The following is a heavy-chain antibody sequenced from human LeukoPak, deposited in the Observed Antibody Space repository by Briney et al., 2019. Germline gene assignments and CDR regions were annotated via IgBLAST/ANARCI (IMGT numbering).Heavy chain of an antibody. J-gene: IGHJ4*02. D-gene: IGHD3-3*01. CDR1: GGSFSRYY. V-gene: IGHV4-34*01. CDR3: ARGGRITRYFDY. Sequence: SETLSLTCAVYGGSFSRYYWSWIRQPPGKGLEWIGEINHSGSTNYNPSLKSRVTISVDTSKNQFSLKLSSVTAADTAMYYCARGGRITRYFDYWGEGTLVTVSS. CDR2: INHSGST.